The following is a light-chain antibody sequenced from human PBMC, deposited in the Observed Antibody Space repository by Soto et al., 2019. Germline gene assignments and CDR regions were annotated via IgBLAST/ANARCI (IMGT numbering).Light chain of an antibody. CDR1: SSDVGLYNY. CDR2: EVS. V-gene: IGLV2-14*01. J-gene: IGLJ1*01. CDR3: SSYSSTRTLCV. Sequence: QSALTQPASVSGSPGQSITISCTGTSSDVGLYNYVSWYQHHPGKAPKLLIDEVSNRPSGVSNRFAASKSGNTASLTISGLQAEDEADYYCSSYSSTRTLCVFGTGTKLTVL.